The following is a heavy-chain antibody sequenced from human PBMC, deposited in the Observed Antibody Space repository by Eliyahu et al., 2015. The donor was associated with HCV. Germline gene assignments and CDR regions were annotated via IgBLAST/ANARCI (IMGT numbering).Heavy chain of an antibody. CDR3: ARDHQPGGSYPHVAFDI. CDR2: ISSSSSYI. Sequence: EVQLVESGGGLVKPGGSLRLSCAASGFTFSSYSMNWVRQAPGKGLEWVSSISSSSSYIYYADSVKGRFTISRDNAKNSLYLQMNTLRAEDTAVYYCARDHQPGGSYPHVAFDIWGQGTMVTVSS. V-gene: IGHV3-21*01. CDR1: GFTFSSYS. J-gene: IGHJ3*02. D-gene: IGHD1-26*01.